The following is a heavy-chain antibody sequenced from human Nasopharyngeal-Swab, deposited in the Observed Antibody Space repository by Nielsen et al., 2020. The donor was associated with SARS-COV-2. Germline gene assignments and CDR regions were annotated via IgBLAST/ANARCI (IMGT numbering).Heavy chain of an antibody. CDR3: ARVKWELLTVSFDI. D-gene: IGHD1-26*01. Sequence: GESLKISCAASGFTFSSYSMNWVRQAPGKGLEWVSSISSSSSYIYYADSVKGRFTISRDNAKNSLYLQMNSLRAEDTAVYYCARVKWELLTVSFDIWGQGTMVTVSS. J-gene: IGHJ3*02. V-gene: IGHV3-21*01. CDR1: GFTFSSYS. CDR2: ISSSSSYI.